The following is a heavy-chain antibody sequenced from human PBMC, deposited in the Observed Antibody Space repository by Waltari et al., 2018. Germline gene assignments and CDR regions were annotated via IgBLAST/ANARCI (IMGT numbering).Heavy chain of an antibody. CDR1: GYTFTTHD. Sequence: HLVQSVAEVKKPGASVKVSCKASGYTFTTHDINGLRQDPGQSLEWLGWMNPHSGHTGYAQRFQGRLTLTRDTSINTAYMELTSLTSVDTAVYYCARRRAGAATPYNWFDPWGQGTPVTVSS. D-gene: IGHD2-15*01. CDR3: ARRRAGAATPYNWFDP. J-gene: IGHJ5*02. CDR2: MNPHSGHT. V-gene: IGHV1-8*01.